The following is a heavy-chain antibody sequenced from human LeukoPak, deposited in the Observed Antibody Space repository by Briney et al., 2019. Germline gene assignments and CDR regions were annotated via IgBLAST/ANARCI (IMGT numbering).Heavy chain of an antibody. J-gene: IGHJ5*02. Sequence: KSSETLSLTCAVYGESFSGYFWSWIRQSPGKGLEWIGEVNHRETTTYNPSLKSRATISVDTSKNQFSLKLSSVTAADTAVDYCARHKGYFDWLNWFDPWGQGTLVTVSS. CDR2: VNHRETT. CDR1: GESFSGYF. CDR3: ARHKGYFDWLNWFDP. D-gene: IGHD3-9*01. V-gene: IGHV4-34*01.